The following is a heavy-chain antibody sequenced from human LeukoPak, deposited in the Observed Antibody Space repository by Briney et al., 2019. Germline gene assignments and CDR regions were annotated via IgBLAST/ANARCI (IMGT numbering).Heavy chain of an antibody. V-gene: IGHV3-74*01. CDR3: ARDRRYGDYVDY. D-gene: IGHD4-17*01. CDR1: GFTFSANW. CDR2: INSDGSTT. Sequence: GGSLRLSCEASGFTFSANWMHWVRQAPGKGLVWVSRINSDGSTTSYADSVKGRFTISRDNAKNTLYLQMNSLRAEDTAVYYCARDRRYGDYVDYWGQGTLVTVSS. J-gene: IGHJ4*02.